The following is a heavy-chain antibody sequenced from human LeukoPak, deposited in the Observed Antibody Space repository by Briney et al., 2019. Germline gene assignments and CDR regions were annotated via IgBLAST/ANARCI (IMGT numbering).Heavy chain of an antibody. V-gene: IGHV4-4*02. D-gene: IGHD5-12*01. CDR3: AVRGYDLILDY. J-gene: IGHJ4*02. CDR2: IYHSGSA. CDR1: GVSISSSNW. Sequence: KASETLSLTCAVSGVSISSSNWWSWVRQPPGKGLEWIGEIYHSGSANYNPSLKSRVTISVDKSKNQFSLKLSSVTAADTAVYYCAVRGYDLILDYWGQGTLVTVSS.